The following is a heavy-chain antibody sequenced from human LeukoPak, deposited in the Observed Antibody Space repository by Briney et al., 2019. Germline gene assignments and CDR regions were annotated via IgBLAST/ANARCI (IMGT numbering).Heavy chain of an antibody. D-gene: IGHD5-18*01. CDR1: GFTFDDYA. J-gene: IGHJ4*02. CDR3: AKARGSYGLIDH. CDR2: ISWNSGSI. V-gene: IGHV3-9*01. Sequence: GGSLRLSYAASGFTFDDYAMHWVRQAPGKGLEWVSGISWNSGSIGYADSVKGRFTISRDNAKNSLYLQMNSLRAEDTALYYCAKARGSYGLIDHWGQGTLVTVSS.